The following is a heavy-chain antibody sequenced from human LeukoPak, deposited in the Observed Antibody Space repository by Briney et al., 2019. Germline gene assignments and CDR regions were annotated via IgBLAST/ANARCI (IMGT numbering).Heavy chain of an antibody. CDR3: ARGLPAMVPNLQYSFDY. CDR2: IYYSGST. J-gene: IGHJ4*02. CDR1: GGSISSYY. Sequence: SETLSLTCTVSGGSISSYYWSWIPQPPGKGLEGIGNIYYSGSTNYNPSLKSRVTISVDTSKNQFSLKLSSVTAADTAVYYCARGLPAMVPNLQYSFDYWGQGTLVTVSS. D-gene: IGHD5-18*01. V-gene: IGHV4-59*01.